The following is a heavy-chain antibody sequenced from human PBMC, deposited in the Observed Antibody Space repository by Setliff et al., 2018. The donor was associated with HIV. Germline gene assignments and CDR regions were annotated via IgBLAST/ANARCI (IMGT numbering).Heavy chain of an antibody. CDR1: GHTFSNYD. CDR2: MNPNSGDT. Sequence: ASVKVSCKASGHTFSNYDVIWVRRATGQGLEWMGWMNPNSGDTGYAQKFQGRVIMTRDTSISTAYMELSRLRSEDTAVYYCASGRQGGRYCSGGSCRGGYYYYYMDVWGKGTTVTVSS. J-gene: IGHJ6*03. CDR3: ASGRQGGRYCSGGSCRGGYYYYYMDV. V-gene: IGHV1-8*01. D-gene: IGHD2-15*01.